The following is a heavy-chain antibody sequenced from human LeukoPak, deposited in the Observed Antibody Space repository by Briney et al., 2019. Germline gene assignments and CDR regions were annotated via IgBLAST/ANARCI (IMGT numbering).Heavy chain of an antibody. CDR1: GFTFSSYA. Sequence: GGSLRLSCAASGFTFSSYAMSWVRQAPGKGLEWVAIISYDGSNKFYSDSVKGRFTISRDNSKNTLYLQMNSLRAEDRAVYHCASGSYDAFGIWGQGTMVTVSS. CDR2: ISYDGSNK. CDR3: ASGSYDAFGI. V-gene: IGHV3-30*04. J-gene: IGHJ3*02.